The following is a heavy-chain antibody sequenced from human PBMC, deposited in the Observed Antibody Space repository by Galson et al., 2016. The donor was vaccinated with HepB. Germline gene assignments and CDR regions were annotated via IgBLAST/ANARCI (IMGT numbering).Heavy chain of an antibody. Sequence: SLRLSCAASGFTFSSHAMSWVRQAPGKGLEWVSGISCSGGSTYYADSVKGRFTISRDNSKNTLYVQMNSLRAEDTAVYYCAKGYGLFDYWGQGTLVTVSS. CDR3: AKGYGLFDY. J-gene: IGHJ4*02. V-gene: IGHV3-23*01. CDR2: ISCSGGST. D-gene: IGHD1-14*01. CDR1: GFTFSSHA.